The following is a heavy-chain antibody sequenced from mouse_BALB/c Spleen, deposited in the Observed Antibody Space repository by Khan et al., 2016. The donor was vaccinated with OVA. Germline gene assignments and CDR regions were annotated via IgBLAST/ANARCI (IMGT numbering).Heavy chain of an antibody. J-gene: IGHJ4*01. CDR3: EKIGWLQPVMKY. Sequence: QIQLVQSGPELKKPGETVKISCKASGYTFTNYGMNWVKQAPGKVLKWMGWINTNTGEPTYAEEFKGRFAFSLETSASTAYLQINNLKNEETAKNSCEKIGWLQPVMKYGGKGTTVTVSS. D-gene: IGHD2-2*01. CDR2: INTNTGEP. CDR1: GYTFTNYG. V-gene: IGHV9-3*02.